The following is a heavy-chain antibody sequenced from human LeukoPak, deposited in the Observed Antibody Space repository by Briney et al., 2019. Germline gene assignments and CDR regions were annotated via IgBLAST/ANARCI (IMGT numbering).Heavy chain of an antibody. D-gene: IGHD3-10*01. CDR1: GGSISSSTYH. CDR3: ARHSPYGPGSLSWFDP. J-gene: IGHJ5*02. V-gene: IGHV4-39*01. Sequence: PSETLSLTCTVSGGSISSSTYHWGWIRQPPGKGLEWIGSIYYRGSTYYNPSLKSRITISVDTSKNQFSLKLSSVTAADTAVYYCARHSPYGPGSLSWFDPWGQGTLVTVSS. CDR2: IYYRGST.